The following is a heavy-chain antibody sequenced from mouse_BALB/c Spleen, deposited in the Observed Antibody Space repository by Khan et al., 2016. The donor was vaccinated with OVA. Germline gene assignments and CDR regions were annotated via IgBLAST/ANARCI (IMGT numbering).Heavy chain of an antibody. D-gene: IGHD2-2*01. CDR1: GFTFSSFA. V-gene: IGHV5-9-3*01. J-gene: IGHJ4*01. Sequence: EVELVESGGGVVKPGGSLKLSCSASGFTFSSFAMSWVRQTPEKRLEWVATISTGGHYTFYPDSVKGRFTISRDNARNTLYRQMSSLRSEDTAMYYCARSLVDYYAMDYWGQGTSVTVSS. CDR2: ISTGGHYT. CDR3: ARSLVDYYAMDY.